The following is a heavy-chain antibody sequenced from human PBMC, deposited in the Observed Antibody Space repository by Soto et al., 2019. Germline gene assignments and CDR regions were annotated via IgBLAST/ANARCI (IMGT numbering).Heavy chain of an antibody. J-gene: IGHJ4*01. CDR3: AVGWSPRDVGATLGY. CDR2: INHSGSN. Sequence: SETLPLTCAVYGGLLSGYSWSWIRQPPGKGLEWIGEINHSGSNNYNPSLKSRVTIPVDTSKNQFSLKLSSVTAADTAVYYCAVGWSPRDVGATLGYWGQGTLVTVSS. V-gene: IGHV4-34*01. CDR1: GGLLSGYS. D-gene: IGHD1-26*01.